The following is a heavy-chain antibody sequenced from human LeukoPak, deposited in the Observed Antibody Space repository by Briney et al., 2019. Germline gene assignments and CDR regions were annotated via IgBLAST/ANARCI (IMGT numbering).Heavy chain of an antibody. CDR3: ARHVDTATDYFDY. J-gene: IGHJ4*02. Sequence: SETLSLTCTVSGGSVSSGSYYWSWLRQPPGKGLEWIGYVSYSGTILYNPSLKSRLTTSIDSFKNQLSMKLSSVTAADTAVYYCARHVDTATDYFDYWGQGTLVTVSS. CDR1: GGSVSSGSYY. D-gene: IGHD5-18*01. V-gene: IGHV4-61*01. CDR2: VSYSGTI.